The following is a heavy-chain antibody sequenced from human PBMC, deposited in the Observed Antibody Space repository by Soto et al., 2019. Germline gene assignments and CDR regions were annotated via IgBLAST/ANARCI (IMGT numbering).Heavy chain of an antibody. D-gene: IGHD3-10*01. CDR2: ISGSGNTI. V-gene: IGHV3-11*01. J-gene: IGHJ4*02. CDR3: ATYTSPYTSGSFDH. CDR1: GFIFGDYY. Sequence: GGSLRLSCAASGFIFGDYYMSWVRQAPGKGLECLAYISGSGNTIYYADSVQARFTISRGNTKKSLYLQMDGLRAEDTALYYCATYTSPYTSGSFDHWGQGTLVTVSS.